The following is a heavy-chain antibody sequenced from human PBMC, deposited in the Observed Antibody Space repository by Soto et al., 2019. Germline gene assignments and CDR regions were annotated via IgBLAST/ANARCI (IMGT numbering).Heavy chain of an antibody. V-gene: IGHV3-15*01. CDR2: IKTKTEGEAT. D-gene: IGHD6-19*01. J-gene: IGHJ4*02. CDR1: GFTFTTAW. CDR3: ATDLPTAGAGEFDY. Sequence: GGSLRLSCAASGFTFTTAWMIWVRQAPGKGLEWVGHIKTKTEGEATNYATPVKGRFSISRDDSTNTQSLQMNSLKSEDTAVYYCATDLPTAGAGEFDYWGQGTLVTVS.